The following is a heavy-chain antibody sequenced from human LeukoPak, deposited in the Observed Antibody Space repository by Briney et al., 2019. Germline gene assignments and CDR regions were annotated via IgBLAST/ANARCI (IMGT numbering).Heavy chain of an antibody. V-gene: IGHV3-23*01. J-gene: IGHJ4*02. CDR3: ARDLYDSSSWYYY. D-gene: IGHD6-13*01. CDR2: ISGSGGST. Sequence: EGSLRLSCAASGFTFSSYAMSWVRQAPGKGLEWVSAISGSGGSTYYADSVKGRFTISRDNSKNTLYLQMNSLRAEDTAVYYCARDLYDSSSWYYYWGQGTLVTVSS. CDR1: GFTFSSYA.